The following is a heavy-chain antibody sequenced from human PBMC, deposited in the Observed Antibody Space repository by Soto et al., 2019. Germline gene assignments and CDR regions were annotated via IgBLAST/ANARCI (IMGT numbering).Heavy chain of an antibody. D-gene: IGHD4-17*01. J-gene: IGHJ4*02. CDR3: AKEYYGDYGYFDY. CDR1: GFTFSSYA. Sequence: EVQLLESGGGLVQPGGSLRLSCAASGFTFSSYAMSWVRQAPGKGLECVSAISGSGGSTYYAESVKGRFTISRDNSKNTLYLQMSSLRSGDTAVYYCAKEYYGDYGYFDYWVQGTLLTVSS. V-gene: IGHV3-23*01. CDR2: ISGSGGST.